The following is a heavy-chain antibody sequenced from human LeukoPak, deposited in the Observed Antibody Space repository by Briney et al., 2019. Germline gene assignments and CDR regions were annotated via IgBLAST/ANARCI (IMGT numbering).Heavy chain of an antibody. CDR3: ATNSSSWYIDQ. J-gene: IGHJ4*02. V-gene: IGHV3-23*01. D-gene: IGHD6-13*01. CDR1: GFRFSDYW. Sequence: GGSLRLSCAASGFRFSDYWMTWVRQAPGKGLQWVSDISGNGYSIYYADSLKGRFTISRDNSKDTLYLQMNSLRAEDTAVYYCATNSSSWYIDQWGQGTLVTVSS. CDR2: ISGNGYSI.